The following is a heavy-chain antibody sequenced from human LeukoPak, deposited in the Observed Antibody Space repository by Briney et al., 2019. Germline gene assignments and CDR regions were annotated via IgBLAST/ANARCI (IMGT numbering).Heavy chain of an antibody. CDR3: ARGPYDSSGYYSDY. J-gene: IGHJ4*02. V-gene: IGHV4-59*01. CDR1: GGSISSYY. D-gene: IGHD3-22*01. CDR2: IYYSGST. Sequence: SETLSLTCTVSGGSISSYYWSWIRQPPGKGLEWIGYIYYSGSTNYNPSLKSRVTMSVDTSKNQFSLKLSSVTAADTAVYYCARGPYDSSGYYSDYWGQGTLVTVSS.